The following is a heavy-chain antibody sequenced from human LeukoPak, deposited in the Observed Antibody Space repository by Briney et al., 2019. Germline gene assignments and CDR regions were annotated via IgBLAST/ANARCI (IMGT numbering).Heavy chain of an antibody. D-gene: IGHD4-17*01. J-gene: IGHJ6*03. CDR1: GYTFTSYD. CDR3: ARGYGDYYPMDV. Sequence: ASVKVSCKASGYTFTSYDINWVRQATGQGLEWMGWMNPNSGNTGYAQKFQGRVTTTRNTSISTAYMELSSLRSEDTAVYYCARGYGDYYPMDVWGKGTTVTVSS. V-gene: IGHV1-8*01. CDR2: MNPNSGNT.